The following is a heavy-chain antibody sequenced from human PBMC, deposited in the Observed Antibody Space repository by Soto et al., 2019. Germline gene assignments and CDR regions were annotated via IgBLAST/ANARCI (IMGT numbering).Heavy chain of an antibody. J-gene: IGHJ6*03. CDR3: AGSSTSLGYYYHYYMDV. Sequence: PGGSLRLSCAASGFTFSSYAMSWVRQAPGKGLEWVSAISGSGGSTYYADSVKGRFTISRDNSKNTLYLQMNSLRAEDTAVYYCAGSSTSLGYYYHYYMDVWGKGTTVTVSS. CDR1: GFTFSSYA. CDR2: ISGSGGST. V-gene: IGHV3-23*01. D-gene: IGHD2-2*01.